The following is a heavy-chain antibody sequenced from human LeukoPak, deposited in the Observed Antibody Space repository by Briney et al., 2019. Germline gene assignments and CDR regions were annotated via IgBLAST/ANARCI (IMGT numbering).Heavy chain of an antibody. CDR3: ARHRVLGGYGMDV. CDR1: GYSFTSYW. V-gene: IGHV5-51*01. J-gene: IGHJ6*02. Sequence: GESLKISCKGSGYSFTSYWIGGVRQMPGKGLEGMGIIYPGDSDTRYSPSFQGQVTISADKSISTAYLQWSSLKASDTAMYYCARHRVLGGYGMDVWGQGTTVTVSS. D-gene: IGHD2-8*02. CDR2: IYPGDSDT.